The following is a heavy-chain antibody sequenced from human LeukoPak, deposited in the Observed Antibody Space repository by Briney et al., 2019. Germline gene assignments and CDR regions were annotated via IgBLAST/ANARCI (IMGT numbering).Heavy chain of an antibody. J-gene: IGHJ1*01. CDR1: GGSISTYY. CDR2: IYHSGST. CDR3: ARGGAARLHFQN. V-gene: IGHV4-59*01. Sequence: PSETLSLTCTVSGGSISTYYWNWIRQPPGKGLEWIGYIYHSGSTNYNPSLQSRVTISVETSKNQFSLNLNSVTAADTAVYYCARGGAARLHFQNWGQGTLVTVSS. D-gene: IGHD6-6*01.